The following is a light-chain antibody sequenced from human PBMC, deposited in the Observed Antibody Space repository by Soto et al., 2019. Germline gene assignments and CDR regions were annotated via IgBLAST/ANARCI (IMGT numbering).Light chain of an antibody. V-gene: IGLV2-14*01. Sequence: QSALTQPASVSGSPGQSITISCTGTSSDVGGYNYVPWYQQHPGKAPKLMIYEVSNRPSGVSNRFSGSKSGNTASLTISGLQAEDEADYFCNSYGSTSTRYVFGTGTKLTVL. CDR3: NSYGSTSTRYV. CDR1: SSDVGGYNY. J-gene: IGLJ1*01. CDR2: EVS.